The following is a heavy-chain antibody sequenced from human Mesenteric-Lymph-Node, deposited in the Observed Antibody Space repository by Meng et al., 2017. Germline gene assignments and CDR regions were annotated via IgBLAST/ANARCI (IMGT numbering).Heavy chain of an antibody. CDR2: INPNSRGT. Sequence: QGRLWQAGTRVKKPGALEKFSCKASGYAFSDCYLHWVRQGPRLGLEWMGRINPNSRGTSCAQRFQGRVTMTRDTSISTAYLELTRLTSDDTAVYYGAILGYERGDAEEVPAVWGQGSLVTVSS. J-gene: IGHJ4*02. CDR3: AILGYERGDAEEVPAV. D-gene: IGHD2-2*01. CDR1: GYAFSDCY. V-gene: IGHV1-2*06.